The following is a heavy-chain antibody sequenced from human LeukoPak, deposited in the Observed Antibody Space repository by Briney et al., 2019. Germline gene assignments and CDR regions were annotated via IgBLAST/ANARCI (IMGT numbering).Heavy chain of an antibody. CDR3: AGDGPRPYYDILTGYYLNWFDP. V-gene: IGHV3-21*01. CDR1: GFTFSSYS. J-gene: IGHJ5*02. D-gene: IGHD3-9*01. Sequence: GGSLRLSCAASGFTFSSYSMNWVRQAPGKGLEWVSSISSSSSYIYYADSVKGRFTISRDNAKSSLYLQMNSLRAEDTAVYYCAGDGPRPYYDILTGYYLNWFDPWGQGTLVTVSS. CDR2: ISSSSSYI.